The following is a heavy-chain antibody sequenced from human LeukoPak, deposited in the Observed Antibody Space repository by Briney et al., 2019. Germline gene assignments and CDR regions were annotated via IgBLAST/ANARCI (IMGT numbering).Heavy chain of an antibody. D-gene: IGHD6-13*01. CDR3: ARVCGGYSSSWYVCPSDDFDY. CDR2: ISAYNGNT. CDR1: GYTFTSYG. J-gene: IGHJ4*02. Sequence: ASVKVSCKASGYTFTSYGISWVRQAPGQGLEWMGWISAYNGNTNYVQKLQGRVTMTTDTSTSTAYMELRSLRSDDTAVYYCARVCGGYSSSWYVCPSDDFDYWGQGTLVTVSS. V-gene: IGHV1-18*01.